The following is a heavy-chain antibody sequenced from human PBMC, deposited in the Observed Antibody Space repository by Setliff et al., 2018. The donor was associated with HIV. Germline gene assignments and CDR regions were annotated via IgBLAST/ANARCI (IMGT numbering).Heavy chain of an antibody. J-gene: IGHJ4*02. CDR3: AKEFEDLSGAY. Sequence: PGGSLRLSCAASGFTFSNYWMHWVRQIPGKGLVWVSRINPNGRVIDYADSVKGRFTISRDNSKNTLYLQMNSLRAEDTATYYCAKEFEDLSGAYWGQGTLVTVSS. CDR2: INPNGRVI. CDR1: GFTFSNYW. D-gene: IGHD3-10*01. V-gene: IGHV3-74*01.